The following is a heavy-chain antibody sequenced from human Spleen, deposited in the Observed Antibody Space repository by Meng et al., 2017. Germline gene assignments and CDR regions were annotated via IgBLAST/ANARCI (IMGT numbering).Heavy chain of an antibody. V-gene: IGHV4-34*01. CDR2: INHSGST. CDR3: ARGGRKKENYQFPRPPKYYYGGMDV. Sequence: ESLKISCTASGFTFGDYAMSWFRQAPGKGLEWIGEINHSGSTNYNPSLKSRVTISVDTSKNQFSLSLSSVTAADTAVYYCARGGRKKENYQFPRPPKYYYGGMDVWGQGTTVTVSS. D-gene: IGHD1-7*01. CDR1: GFTFGDYA. J-gene: IGHJ6*02.